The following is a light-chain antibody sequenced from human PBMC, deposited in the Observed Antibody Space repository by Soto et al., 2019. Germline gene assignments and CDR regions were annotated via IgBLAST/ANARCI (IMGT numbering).Light chain of an antibody. J-gene: IGLJ3*02. CDR2: DVN. Sequence: QSALTQPASVSGSPGQSITISCTGTSSDIGGLFNYVSWYQQQPGKAPKLIIYDVNDRPSGVSDRFSGSKSGNTASLTISGLQAEDEAAYFCSSYSSGTTHVVFGGGTKVTVL. CDR3: SSYSSGTTHVV. CDR1: SSDIGGLFNY. V-gene: IGLV2-14*03.